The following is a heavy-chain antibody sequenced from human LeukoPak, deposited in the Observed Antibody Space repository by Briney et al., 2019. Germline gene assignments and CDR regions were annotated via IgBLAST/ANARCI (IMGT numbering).Heavy chain of an antibody. V-gene: IGHV3-33*06. CDR3: AKGLSWPSLDY. CDR1: GFTFSSYG. CDR2: IWYDGSNK. Sequence: GGSLRLSCAASGFTFSSYGMHWVRQAPGKGLEWVAVIWYDGSNKYYADSVKGRFTISRDNSKNTLYLQMNSLRAEDTAVYYCAKGLSWPSLDYWGQGTLVTVSS. J-gene: IGHJ4*02.